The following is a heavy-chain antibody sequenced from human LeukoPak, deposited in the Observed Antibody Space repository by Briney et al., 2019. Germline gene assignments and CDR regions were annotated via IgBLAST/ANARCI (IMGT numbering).Heavy chain of an antibody. CDR3: ARAPPMVRGVIKGDNWFDP. V-gene: IGHV1-3*01. J-gene: IGHJ5*02. CDR1: GYTFTSYA. CDR2: INAGNGNT. D-gene: IGHD3-10*01. Sequence: ASVKVSCKASGYTFTSYAMHWVRQAPGQRLEWMGRINAGNGNTKYSQKFQGRVTITRDTSASTAYMELSSLRSEDTAVYYCARAPPMVRGVIKGDNWFDPWGQGTLVTVSS.